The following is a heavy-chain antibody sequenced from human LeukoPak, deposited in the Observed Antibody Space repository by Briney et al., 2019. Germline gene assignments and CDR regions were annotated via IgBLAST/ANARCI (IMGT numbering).Heavy chain of an antibody. CDR1: GFTFSSYG. V-gene: IGHV3-33*01. CDR2: IWYDGSNK. D-gene: IGHD2-15*01. CDR3: ARDLAAGYYYYYYGMDV. J-gene: IGHJ6*02. Sequence: QSGGSLRLSCAASGFTFSSYGMHWVRQAPGKGLEWVAVIWYDGSNKYYADSVKGRFTISRDNSKNTLYLQMNSLRAEDTAVYYCARDLAAGYYYYYYGMDVWGQGPRSPSP.